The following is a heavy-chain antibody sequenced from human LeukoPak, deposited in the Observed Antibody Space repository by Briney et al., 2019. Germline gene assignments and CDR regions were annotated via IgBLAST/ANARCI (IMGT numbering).Heavy chain of an antibody. V-gene: IGHV1-2*02. D-gene: IGHD5-24*01. Sequence: ASVKVSCKASGYTFTGSYIHWVRQAPGQGLEWMGLINPNSGVTEYAQKFQGRVTMTRDTSITTAYMELSRVRYDDTAVYYCARDSYNDYYFDYWGKGTLVTVAS. CDR1: GYTFTGSY. CDR3: ARDSYNDYYFDY. J-gene: IGHJ4*02. CDR2: INPNSGVT.